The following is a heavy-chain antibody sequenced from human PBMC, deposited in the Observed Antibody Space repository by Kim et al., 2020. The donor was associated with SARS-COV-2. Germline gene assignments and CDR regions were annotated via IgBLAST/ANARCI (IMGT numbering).Heavy chain of an antibody. D-gene: IGHD3-16*01. J-gene: IGHJ5*02. V-gene: IGHV3-74*01. CDR3: ARALGGTNYGFDP. Sequence: YADSVKGRFTISRDNTKNTLYLQMNSLTAEDTAVYYCARALGGTNYGFDPWGQGTLVTVSS.